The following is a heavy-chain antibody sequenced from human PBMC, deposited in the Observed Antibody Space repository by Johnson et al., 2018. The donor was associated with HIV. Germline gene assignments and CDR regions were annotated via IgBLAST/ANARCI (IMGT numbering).Heavy chain of an antibody. V-gene: IGHV3-73*01. J-gene: IGHJ3*02. D-gene: IGHD3-3*01. Sequence: EVQLVESGGGLVQPGGSLKVSCAGFGFTFSGSAMNWVRQASGKGLEWVGRIRSKANSYATEYGSSVKGRFTISRDDSKNTVYLKMNSLKIDDTAVYYCTRGHEWPNFFDIWGQGTVVTVSS. CDR2: IRSKANSYAT. CDR1: GFTFSGSA. CDR3: TRGHEWPNFFDI.